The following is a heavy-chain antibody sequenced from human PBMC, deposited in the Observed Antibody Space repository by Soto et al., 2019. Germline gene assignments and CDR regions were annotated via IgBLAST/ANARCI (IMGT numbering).Heavy chain of an antibody. CDR2: IKEDGSEK. D-gene: IGHD2-15*01. CDR1: GFTFSRNY. Sequence: GGSLRLSCATSGFTFSRNYMSWVRQAPGKGLEWVAHIKEDGSEKYYVDSVKGRFTISRDNAENSLFLQMNSLRVEDTAVYYCARVVAPCRGGSCNTVLDYWGQGTLVTVSS. J-gene: IGHJ4*02. CDR3: ARVVAPCRGGSCNTVLDY. V-gene: IGHV3-7*01.